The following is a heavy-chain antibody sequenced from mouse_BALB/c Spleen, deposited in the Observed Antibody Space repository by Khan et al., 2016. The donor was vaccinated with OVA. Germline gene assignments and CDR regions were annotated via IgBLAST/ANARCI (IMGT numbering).Heavy chain of an antibody. J-gene: IGHJ3*01. CDR2: VDPFSGGT. D-gene: IGHD2-2*01. CDR1: GYSFTTYY. Sequence: VQLQQPGPELMKPGASVKISCKASGYSFTTYYLHWVMQSHGESLEWIGYVDPFSGGTTYNQKFKGKATLTVDKSSTTAYMHLSNLTSEDSAGYFCTRHGYVAGFTYWGQGTLVTVSA. CDR3: TRHGYVAGFTY. V-gene: IGHV1S135*01.